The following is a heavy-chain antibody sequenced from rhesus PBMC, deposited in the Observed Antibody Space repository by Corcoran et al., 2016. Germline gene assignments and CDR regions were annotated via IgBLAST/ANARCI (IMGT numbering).Heavy chain of an antibody. Sequence: QLQLQESGPGLVKPSETLSLTCAVSGGSISSSNRWSWIRQPPGKGLEGIGRIAGSGGSTSYNPSLKSRVTISTDTSKNQFSLKVSSVTAADTAVYYCARSIAGTLDVWGRGVLVTVSS. CDR2: IAGSGGST. D-gene: IGHD1-14*01. CDR1: GGSISSSNR. CDR3: ARSIAGTLDV. V-gene: IGHV4-57*02. J-gene: IGHJ5-2*02.